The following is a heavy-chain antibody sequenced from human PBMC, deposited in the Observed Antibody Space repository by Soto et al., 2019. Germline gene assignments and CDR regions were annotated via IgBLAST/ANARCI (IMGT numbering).Heavy chain of an antibody. CDR2: IGGTDGDSDGVP. V-gene: IGHV3-23*01. CDR3: VKRVGTWGAFDF. D-gene: IGHD3-16*01. CDR1: GFILNNYA. J-gene: IGHJ3*01. Sequence: VQLLESGGDLVQPGGSLRLSCVASGFILNNYAMSWVRQAPGKGLEWVSTIGGTDGDSDGVPWYEDSVKGRFTISRDSSAKTLFLHMDNLTAEDSAVYYCVKRVGTWGAFDFWGQGTRVVVSS.